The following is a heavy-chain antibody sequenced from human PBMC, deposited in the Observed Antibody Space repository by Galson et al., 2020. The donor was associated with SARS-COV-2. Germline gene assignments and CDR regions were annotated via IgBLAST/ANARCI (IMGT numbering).Heavy chain of an antibody. CDR2: MYHSGRT. V-gene: IGHV4-31*03. CDR3: ARGLRRQGYFDF. J-gene: IGHJ4*02. Sequence: SETLSLTCTVSGISLSTGAYSWSWIRQHPGKGLEWIWYMYHSGRTDYNPSLKSRVTISVVTSKNQFSLKLNSVTAADTAVSFCARGLRRQGYFDFWGQGALVTVSS. D-gene: IGHD5-18*01. CDR1: GISLSTGAYS.